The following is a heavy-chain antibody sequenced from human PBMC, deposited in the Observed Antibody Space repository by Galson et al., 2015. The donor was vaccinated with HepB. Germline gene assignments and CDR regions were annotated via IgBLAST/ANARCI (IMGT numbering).Heavy chain of an antibody. CDR2: ISAYNGNT. J-gene: IGHJ6*02. Sequence: SVKVSCKASGYTFTSYGISWVRQAPGQGLEWMGWISAYNGNTNYAQKLQGRVTMTTDTSTSTAYMELRSLRSDDTAVYYCARGDYVWGSWLGVYYYGMDVWGQGTTVTVSS. D-gene: IGHD3-16*01. V-gene: IGHV1-18*04. CDR3: ARGDYVWGSWLGVYYYGMDV. CDR1: GYTFTSYG.